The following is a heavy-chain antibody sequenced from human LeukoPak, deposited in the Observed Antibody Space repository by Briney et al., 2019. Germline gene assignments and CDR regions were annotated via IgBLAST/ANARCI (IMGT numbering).Heavy chain of an antibody. V-gene: IGHV4-30-2*01. J-gene: IGHJ5*02. CDR1: GGSISSGGYS. Sequence: SETLSLTCAVSGGSISSGGYSWSWIRQPPGKGLEWIGEINHSGSTNYNPSLKSRVTISVDTSKNQFSLKLSSVTAADTAVYYCARHLGIAAAGTHKQTKSRAVWRNWFDPWGQGTLVTVSS. CDR2: INHSGST. CDR3: ARHLGIAAAGTHKQTKSRAVWRNWFDP. D-gene: IGHD6-13*01.